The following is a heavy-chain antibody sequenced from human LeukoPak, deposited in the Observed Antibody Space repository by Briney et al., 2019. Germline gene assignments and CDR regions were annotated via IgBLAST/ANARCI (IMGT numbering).Heavy chain of an antibody. Sequence: GASVKVSCKASGYTFTSYGISWVRQAPGQGLEWMGWISAYNGNTNYAQKLQGRVTMTTDTSTSTAYMELRSLRSDDTAVYYCARDNKVDGYYYYGMDVWGQGTTVTVSS. J-gene: IGHJ6*02. D-gene: IGHD2/OR15-2a*01. CDR2: ISAYNGNT. CDR3: ARDNKVDGYYYYGMDV. CDR1: GYTFTSYG. V-gene: IGHV1-18*01.